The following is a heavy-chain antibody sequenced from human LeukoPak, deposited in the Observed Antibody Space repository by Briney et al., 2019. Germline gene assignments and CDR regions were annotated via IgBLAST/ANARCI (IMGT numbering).Heavy chain of an antibody. V-gene: IGHV1-46*01. Sequence: ASVKVSCKASGYTFTSYYMHWVRQAPGQGLEWMGIIKPSGGSTSYAQKFQGRVTMTRDTSTSTVYMELSSLRSEDTAVYYCASSGSYYGEAIYWGQGTLVTVSS. J-gene: IGHJ4*02. CDR2: IKPSGGST. CDR1: GYTFTSYY. D-gene: IGHD1-26*01. CDR3: ASSGSYYGEAIY.